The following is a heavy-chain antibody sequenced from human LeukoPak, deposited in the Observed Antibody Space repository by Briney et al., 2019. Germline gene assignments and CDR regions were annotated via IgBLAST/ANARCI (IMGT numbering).Heavy chain of an antibody. CDR1: GYTFTNFG. CDR2: ISTYNGNT. V-gene: IGHV1-18*01. CDR3: ASSAAAGYYYYMDV. J-gene: IGHJ6*03. Sequence: ASVKVSCKASGYTFTNFGISWVRQAPGQGLEWMGWISTYNGNTNYAQKLQGRVTMTRDTSTSTVYMELSSLRSEDTAVYYCASSAAAGYYYYMDVWGKGTTVTISS. D-gene: IGHD6-13*01.